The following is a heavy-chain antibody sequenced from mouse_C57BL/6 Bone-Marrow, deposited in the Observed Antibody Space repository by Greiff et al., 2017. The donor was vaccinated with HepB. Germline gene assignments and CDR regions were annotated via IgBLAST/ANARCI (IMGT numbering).Heavy chain of an antibody. CDR3: ARLPYYFDY. CDR1: GFTFSSYG. D-gene: IGHD5-5*01. Sequence: VQLKESGGDLVKPGGSLKLSCAASGFTFSSYGMSWVRQTPDKRLEWVATISSGGSYTYYPDSVKGRFTISRDNAKNTRYLQMSSLKSEDTAMYYCARLPYYFDYWGQGTTLTVSS. CDR2: ISSGGSYT. V-gene: IGHV5-6*01. J-gene: IGHJ2*01.